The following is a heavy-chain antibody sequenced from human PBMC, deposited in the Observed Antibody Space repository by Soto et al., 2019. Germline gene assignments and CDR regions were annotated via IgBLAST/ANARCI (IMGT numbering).Heavy chain of an antibody. CDR2: INSDGSST. D-gene: IGHD3-3*02. CDR1: GFTFSTYW. Sequence: EVQLVESGGGLVQPGGSLRLSCAASGFTFSTYWMHWVPQAPGKGLVWVSRINSDGSSTNYADSVKGRFTISRDNAKNTLYLQMNSLTAEDTAVYYCAVLSGMGGGGQGTLVTVSS. CDR3: AVLSGMGG. J-gene: IGHJ4*02. V-gene: IGHV3-74*01.